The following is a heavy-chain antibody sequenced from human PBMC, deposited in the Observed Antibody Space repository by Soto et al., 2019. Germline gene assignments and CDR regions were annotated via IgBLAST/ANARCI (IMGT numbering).Heavy chain of an antibody. CDR3: EKGAVAGNWEWDWFDP. D-gene: IGHD6-19*01. J-gene: IGHJ5*02. V-gene: IGHV3-23*01. CDR2: IHGSGGST. Sequence: EVQLLESGGGLVQPGGSLRLSCVASGFIFRNYAMSWVRQAPGKGLEWVSSIHGSGGSTYYAESVKGRFTVSRDESEKTLYLRMSGPRVDETAVYYGEKGAVAGNWEWDWFDPWGQGTLVTVSS. CDR1: GFIFRNYA.